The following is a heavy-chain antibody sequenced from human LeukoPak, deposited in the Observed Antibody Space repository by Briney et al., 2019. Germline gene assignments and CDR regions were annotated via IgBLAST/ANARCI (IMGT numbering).Heavy chain of an antibody. J-gene: IGHJ4*02. CDR1: GFTFGTYS. Sequence: GGSLRLSCAASGFTFGTYSMNWVRQAPGEGLVWVSAITSSSSNIYYAGSVKGRFTISRDNAKNSLYLQMNSLRAEDTAVYYCARSNLNDYWGQGTLVTVSS. CDR3: ARSNLNDY. D-gene: IGHD2/OR15-2a*01. CDR2: ITSSSSNI. V-gene: IGHV3-21*01.